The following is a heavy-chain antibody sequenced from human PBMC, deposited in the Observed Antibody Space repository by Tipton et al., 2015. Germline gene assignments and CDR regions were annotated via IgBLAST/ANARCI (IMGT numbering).Heavy chain of an antibody. CDR1: GYSFSSYW. CDR3: ARITGITAPPGDY. J-gene: IGHJ4*02. V-gene: IGHV5-51*01. Sequence: QSGAEVKKPGESLKISCKGSGYSFSSYWIGWVRQMPGKGLEWMGMIYPGDSDTRYRPSLQGQVTISADKSISTAYLQWSSLKASDTAMYYCARITGITAPPGDYWGQGTLVTVSS. CDR2: IYPGDSDT. D-gene: IGHD6-6*01.